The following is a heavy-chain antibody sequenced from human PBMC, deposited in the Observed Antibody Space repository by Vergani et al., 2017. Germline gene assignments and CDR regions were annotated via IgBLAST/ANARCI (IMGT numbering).Heavy chain of an antibody. D-gene: IGHD5-12*01. CDR3: ARVSGYSYYYYGLDV. CDR1: GFTFSVYA. V-gene: IGHV3-23*01. J-gene: IGHJ6*02. CDR2: IGDGDDNT. Sequence: EVQLLESGGGLVQPGGSLSLSCAASGFTFSVYAMSWVRQTPGKGLDWVSTIGDGDDNTYYADSVKGRFTVSRDYSKNTLFLQMNSLRAEDTAVYYCARVSGYSYYYYGLDVWGQGTTVTVS.